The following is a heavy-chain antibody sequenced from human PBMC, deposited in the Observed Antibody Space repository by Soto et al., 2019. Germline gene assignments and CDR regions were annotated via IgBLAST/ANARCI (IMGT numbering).Heavy chain of an antibody. V-gene: IGHV3-23*01. CDR2: ISGSGGAT. J-gene: IGHJ4*02. D-gene: IGHD3-3*01. Sequence: DVQLWESGGGLVQPGGSLRLSCAASGFSFSSYGMSWVRQAPGKGLEWVSAISGSGGATYYADSVKGRFTISRDNSKNALDLQMNSLRAEDTAVYYCAIPIFGVANVRHWGQGTLVTFSS. CDR3: AIPIFGVANVRH. CDR1: GFSFSSYG.